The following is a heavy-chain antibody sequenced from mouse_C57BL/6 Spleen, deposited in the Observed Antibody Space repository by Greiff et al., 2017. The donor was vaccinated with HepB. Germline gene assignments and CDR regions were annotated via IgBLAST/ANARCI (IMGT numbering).Heavy chain of an antibody. D-gene: IGHD1-1*01. CDR3: ARSITTVVATH. J-gene: IGHJ2*01. CDR1: GYAFSSSW. Sequence: VQLQQSGPELVKPGASVKISCKASGYAFSSSWMNWVKQRPGKGLEWIGRIYPGDGDTNYNGKFKGKATLTADKSSSTAYMQLSSLTSEDSAVYFCARSITTVVATHWGQGTTLTVSS. CDR2: IYPGDGDT. V-gene: IGHV1-82*01.